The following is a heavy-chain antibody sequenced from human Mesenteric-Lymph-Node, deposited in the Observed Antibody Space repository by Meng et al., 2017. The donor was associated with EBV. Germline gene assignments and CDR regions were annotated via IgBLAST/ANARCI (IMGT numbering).Heavy chain of an antibody. CDR2: INTNTGKP. Sequence: VQRGQCGADLKKPGSSVNVACKASGYAVARYAMNWVRQAPGQGLEWMGWINTNTGKPTYAQGLTGRFVFSLDTSVSTAYLQISSLKADDTAVYYCARASSSGPFDYWGQGTLVTVSS. CDR3: ARASSSGPFDY. D-gene: IGHD3-10*01. J-gene: IGHJ4*02. V-gene: IGHV7-4-1*02. CDR1: GYAVARYA.